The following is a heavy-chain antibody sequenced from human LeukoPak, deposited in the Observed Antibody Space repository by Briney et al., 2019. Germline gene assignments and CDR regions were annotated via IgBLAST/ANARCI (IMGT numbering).Heavy chain of an antibody. CDR1: GFTFSSYA. J-gene: IGHJ4*02. Sequence: GGSLRLSCAASGFTFSSYAMSWVRQAPGKGLEWVSGISWNSGTIGYADSVKGRFTISRDNAKHSLYLEMDSLRAEDTALYYRARDSSGVSTRPGDYWGQGTLVTVSS. V-gene: IGHV3-9*01. D-gene: IGHD2-2*01. CDR2: ISWNSGTI. CDR3: ARDSSGVSTRPGDY.